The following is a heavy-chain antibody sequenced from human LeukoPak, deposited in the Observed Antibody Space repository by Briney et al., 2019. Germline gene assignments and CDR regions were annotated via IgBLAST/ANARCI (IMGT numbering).Heavy chain of an antibody. V-gene: IGHV1-8*03. CDR3: ARGRGWWSSSYGACDI. CDR2: MNPNSGNT. J-gene: IGHJ3*02. Sequence: ASVTVSCTASGYTFTSYDINWVRQAPGQGLEWMGWMNPNSGNTGYAQKFQGRVTITRNTSISTAYMELSSLRSEDTAVYYCARGRGWWSSSYGACDIWGQGTMVTVSS. CDR1: GYTFTSYD. D-gene: IGHD6-13*01.